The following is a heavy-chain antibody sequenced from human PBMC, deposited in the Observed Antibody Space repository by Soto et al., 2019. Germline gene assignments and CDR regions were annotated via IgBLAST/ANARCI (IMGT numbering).Heavy chain of an antibody. D-gene: IGHD3-22*01. V-gene: IGHV1-69*13. Sequence: SVKVSCKASGGTFSSYAISWVRQAPGQGLEWMGGIIPIFGTANYAQKFQGRVTITADESTSTAYMELSSLRSEDTAVYYCARDNDALGSGYSWGIDYWGQGTLVTVSS. CDR1: GGTFSSYA. CDR3: ARDNDALGSGYSWGIDY. CDR2: IIPIFGTA. J-gene: IGHJ4*02.